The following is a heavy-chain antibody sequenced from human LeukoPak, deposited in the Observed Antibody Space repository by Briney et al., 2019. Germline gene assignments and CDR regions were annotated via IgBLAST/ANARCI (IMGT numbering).Heavy chain of an antibody. J-gene: IGHJ4*02. CDR3: ARGGVGYYDFWSGYGDRLYYFDY. Sequence: SETLSLTCTVSGGSISTSYWNWIRQPPGKGLEWIGYIYFSGSTNYNPSLKSRVTISVDTSKNQFSLKLSSVTAADTAVYYCARGGVGYYDFWSGYGDRLYYFDYWGQGTLVTVSS. V-gene: IGHV4-59*01. D-gene: IGHD3-3*01. CDR2: IYFSGST. CDR1: GGSISTSY.